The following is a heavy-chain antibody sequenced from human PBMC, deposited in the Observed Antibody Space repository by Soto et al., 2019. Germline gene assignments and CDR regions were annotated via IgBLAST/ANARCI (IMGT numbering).Heavy chain of an antibody. CDR3: ASLQRGSGSYFYYYYGMDV. J-gene: IGHJ6*04. CDR2: INHSGST. D-gene: IGHD3-10*01. CDR1: GVSFSGYY. Sequence: PSETLCLTCAVYGVSFSGYYWRWIRQPPGKGLEWIGQINHSGSTNYNPSLKSRVTISVDTSKNQFSLKLSSVTAADTAVYYCASLQRGSGSYFYYYYGMDVWGKGTTVTVSS. V-gene: IGHV4-34*01.